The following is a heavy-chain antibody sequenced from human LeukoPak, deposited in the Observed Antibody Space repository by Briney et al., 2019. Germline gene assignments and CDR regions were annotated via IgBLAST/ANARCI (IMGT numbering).Heavy chain of an antibody. D-gene: IGHD6-19*01. CDR3: ARGEGQWLVNWYFDL. CDR2: ISGSGGST. CDR1: GFTFSGYA. J-gene: IGHJ2*01. Sequence: GGSLRLSCAASGFTFSGYAMSWVRQAPGKGLEWVSGISGSGGSTYYADSVKGRFTISRDNSKNTLYLQMNSLRAEDTAVYYCARGEGQWLVNWYFDLWGRGTLVTVSS. V-gene: IGHV3-23*01.